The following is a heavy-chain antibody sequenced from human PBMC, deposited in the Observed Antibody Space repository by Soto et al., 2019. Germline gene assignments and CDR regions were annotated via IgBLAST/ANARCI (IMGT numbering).Heavy chain of an antibody. CDR3: ARPYGGKIGDALAL. CDR2: ISDSADSA. J-gene: IGHJ3*01. D-gene: IGHD2-15*01. Sequence: EVQLLESGGGLVQPGGSLRLSCAASGFTFRIYAMSWVRQVPGKGLEWVSTISDSADSAYYADSVKGRFTISRDNSKNTLYLPMNSLRAEDTAVYYCARPYGGKIGDALALWDQGTTVTVSS. CDR1: GFTFRIYA. V-gene: IGHV3-23*01.